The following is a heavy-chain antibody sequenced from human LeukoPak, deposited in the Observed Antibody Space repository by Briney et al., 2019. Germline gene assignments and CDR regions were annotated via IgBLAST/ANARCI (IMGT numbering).Heavy chain of an antibody. Sequence: GGSLRLSCAASGFTFSNAGMNWVRQTPGQGLEWVGRIKSKDAAGTTDYAAPVKGRFTISRDDSKNTPYLQMNRLKTEDTAVYYCTSSGGTWGQGTLVTVSS. V-gene: IGHV3-15*07. CDR2: IKSKDAAGTT. J-gene: IGHJ5*02. CDR3: TSSGGT. D-gene: IGHD3-16*01. CDR1: GFTFSNAG.